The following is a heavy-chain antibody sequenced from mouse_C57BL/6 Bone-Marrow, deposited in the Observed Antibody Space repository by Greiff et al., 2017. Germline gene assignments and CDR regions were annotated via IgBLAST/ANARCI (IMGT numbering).Heavy chain of an antibody. CDR3: ARYSPWFAY. CDR2: IDPSDSYT. Sequence: QVHVKQPGAELVRPGTSVKLSCKASGYTFTSYWMHWVQQRPGQGLEWIGVIDPSDSYTNYNQKFKGKATLTVDTSSSTAYMQLSSLTSEDSAVYYCARYSPWFAYWGQGTLVTVSA. J-gene: IGHJ3*01. CDR1: GYTFTSYW. D-gene: IGHD2-12*01. V-gene: IGHV1-59*01.